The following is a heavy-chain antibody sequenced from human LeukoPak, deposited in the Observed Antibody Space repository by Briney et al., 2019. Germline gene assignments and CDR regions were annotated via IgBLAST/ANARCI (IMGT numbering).Heavy chain of an antibody. CDR1: GFTFSSYA. D-gene: IGHD3-3*01. CDR2: ISYDGSNK. CDR3: ARGFGYDFWSGYYDY. V-gene: IGHV3-30-3*01. J-gene: IGHJ4*02. Sequence: GGSLRLSCAASGFTFSSYAMHWVRQAPGKGLEWVAVISYDGSNKYYADSVKGRFTISRDNSKNTLYLQMNSLGAEDTAVYYCARGFGYDFWSGYYDYWGQGTLVTVSS.